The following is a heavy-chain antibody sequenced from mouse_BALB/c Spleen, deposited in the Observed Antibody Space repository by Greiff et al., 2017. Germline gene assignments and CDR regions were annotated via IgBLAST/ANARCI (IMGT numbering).Heavy chain of an antibody. CDR3: ARSPFYSWFAY. CDR1: GYTFTSYW. CDR2: INPSTGYT. V-gene: IGHV1-7*01. J-gene: IGHJ3*01. D-gene: IGHD2-12*01. Sequence: VQLQQSGAELAKPGASVKMSCKASGYTFTSYWMHWVKQRPGQGLEWIGYINPSTGYTEYNQKFKDKATLTADKSSSTAYMQLSSLTSEDSAVYYCARSPFYSWFAYWGQGTLVTVSA.